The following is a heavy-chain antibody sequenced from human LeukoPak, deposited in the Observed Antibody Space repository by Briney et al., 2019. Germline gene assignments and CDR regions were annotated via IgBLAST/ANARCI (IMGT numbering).Heavy chain of an antibody. V-gene: IGHV3-30*04. D-gene: IGHD2-15*01. CDR2: ISYDGSYK. Sequence: GGSLRLSCAASGFTFSNFAMHWVRQAPGKGLEWVSVISYDGSYKYYADSVKGRFTISRDNSKNTLYLQMNSLRPEDTAVYYCARDLHCSGGSCYSGLHYWGQGTLVTVS. CDR1: GFTFSNFA. J-gene: IGHJ4*02. CDR3: ARDLHCSGGSCYSGLHY.